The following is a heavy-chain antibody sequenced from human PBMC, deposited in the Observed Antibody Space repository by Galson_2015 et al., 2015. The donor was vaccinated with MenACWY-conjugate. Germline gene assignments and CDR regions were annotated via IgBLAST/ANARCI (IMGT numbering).Heavy chain of an antibody. V-gene: IGHV5-51*01. D-gene: IGHD2-2*01. CDR2: IYPRDSET. Sequence: SGAEVKKPGESLKISCKGSGYDFTTYWIVWVRQMPGKGLEWMGIIYPRDSETTYSPTFQGQVTISADKSISAAYLQWSSLKPSATAIYYCARRRSSTSGGHWFDPWGQGTLVTVSS. CDR1: GYDFTTYW. CDR3: ARRRSSTSGGHWFDP. J-gene: IGHJ5*02.